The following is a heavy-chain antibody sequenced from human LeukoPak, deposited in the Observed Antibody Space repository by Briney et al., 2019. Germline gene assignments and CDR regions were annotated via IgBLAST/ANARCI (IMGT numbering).Heavy chain of an antibody. D-gene: IGHD1-1*01. CDR2: ISSSSSYI. CDR1: GFTVSSNY. CDR3: ARAFVQWRSGTAVDY. V-gene: IGHV3-21*01. J-gene: IGHJ4*02. Sequence: PGGSLRLSCAASGFTVSSNYMSWVRQAPGKGLEWVSSISSSSSYIYYADSVKGRFTISRDNAKNSLYLQMNSLRAEDTAVYYCARAFVQWRSGTAVDYWGQGTLVTVSS.